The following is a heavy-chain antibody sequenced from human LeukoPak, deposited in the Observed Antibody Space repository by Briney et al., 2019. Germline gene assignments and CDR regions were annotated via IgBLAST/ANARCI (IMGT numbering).Heavy chain of an antibody. CDR1: GFTFSSYW. V-gene: IGHV3-7*01. Sequence: GGSLRLSCAASGFTFSSYWMSWVRQAPGKGLEWVANMKQDGSEKYYVDSVKGRFTISRDNAKNSLYLQMNSLRAEDTAVYYCARLVGSTSSLWVVNYYYYMDVWGKGTTVTVSS. CDR3: ARLVGSTSSLWVVNYYYYMDV. D-gene: IGHD2-2*01. CDR2: MKQDGSEK. J-gene: IGHJ6*03.